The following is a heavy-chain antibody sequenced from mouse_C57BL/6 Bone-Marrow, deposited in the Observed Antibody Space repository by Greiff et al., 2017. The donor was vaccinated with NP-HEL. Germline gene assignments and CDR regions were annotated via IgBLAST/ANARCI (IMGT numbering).Heavy chain of an antibody. J-gene: IGHJ3*01. CDR1: GFTFSSYG. Sequence: EVMLVESGGDLVKPVWSLKLSCAASGFTFSSYGMSWVRQTPDKRLEWVATISSGGSYTYYPDSVKGRFTISRDNAKNTLYLQMSSLKSEDTAMYYCARPHYGSSWFAYWGQGTLVTVSA. CDR3: ARPHYGSSWFAY. D-gene: IGHD1-1*01. CDR2: ISSGGSYT. V-gene: IGHV5-6*01.